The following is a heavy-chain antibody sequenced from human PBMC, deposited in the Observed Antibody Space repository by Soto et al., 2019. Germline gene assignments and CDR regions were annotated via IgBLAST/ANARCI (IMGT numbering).Heavy chain of an antibody. J-gene: IGHJ6*02. CDR1: GGTFSSYA. V-gene: IGHV1-69*01. CDR3: ARGESPAAGTLEYGMDV. Sequence: QVQLVQSGAEVKKPGSSVKVSCKASGGTFSSYAISWVRQAPGQGLEWMGGIIPIFGTANYAQKFQGRVTITADESTSTAYMELSSLRSQDTAVYYCARGESPAAGTLEYGMDVWGQGTTVTVSS. CDR2: IIPIFGTA. D-gene: IGHD6-13*01.